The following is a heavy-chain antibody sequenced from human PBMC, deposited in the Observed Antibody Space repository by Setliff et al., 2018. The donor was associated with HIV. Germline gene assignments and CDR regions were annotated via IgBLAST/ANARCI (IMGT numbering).Heavy chain of an antibody. CDR2: IYSSGST. Sequence: SETLSLTCTVSGASISSYYWSWIRQPPGKGLEWIGYIYSSGSTNYNPSLKSRVTISVDRSQNHFSLKLSSVAAADTAVYYCARGRITMVRGVIHNWFDPWGQGTLVTVSS. D-gene: IGHD3-10*01. CDR1: GASISSYY. V-gene: IGHV4-59*01. J-gene: IGHJ5*02. CDR3: ARGRITMVRGVIHNWFDP.